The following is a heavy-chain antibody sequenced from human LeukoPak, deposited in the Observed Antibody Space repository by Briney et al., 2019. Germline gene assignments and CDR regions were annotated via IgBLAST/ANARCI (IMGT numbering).Heavy chain of an antibody. V-gene: IGHV4-30-4*08. Sequence: SETLSLTCTLSGGSLSSGDYYWTWIRQSPGKGLEWIGHISYRGSTDYKASLKSRITMSIDNSKNQFSLKLSSVIAADTAVYYCARQGQFSGIAVTGIDYWGQGTLVTVSS. CDR2: ISYRGST. J-gene: IGHJ4*02. CDR1: GGSLSSGDYY. D-gene: IGHD6-19*01. CDR3: ARQGQFSGIAVTGIDY.